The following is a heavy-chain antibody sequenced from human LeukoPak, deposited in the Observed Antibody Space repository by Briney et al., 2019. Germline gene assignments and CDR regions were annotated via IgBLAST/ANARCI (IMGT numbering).Heavy chain of an antibody. CDR3: ATGMPGWLTHIQH. Sequence: GGSLRLSCAASGFTFSSYWMSWVRQAPGKGLEWVSAISGSGGSTYYADSVKGRFTISRDNSKNTLYLQMNSLRAEDTAVYYCATGMPGWLTHIQHWGQGTLVTVSS. CDR1: GFTFSSYW. D-gene: IGHD3-22*01. V-gene: IGHV3-23*01. J-gene: IGHJ1*01. CDR2: ISGSGGST.